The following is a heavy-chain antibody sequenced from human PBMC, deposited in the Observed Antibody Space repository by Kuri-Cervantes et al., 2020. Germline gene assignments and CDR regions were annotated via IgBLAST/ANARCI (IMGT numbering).Heavy chain of an antibody. CDR2: IKQDGSEK. D-gene: IGHD2-2*01. Sequence: GESLKISCAASGFIFNNYALHWVRQSPGKGLEWVANIKQDGSEKYYVDSVKGRFTISRDNAKNSLYLQMNSLRAEDTAVYYCAREQGYCSSTSCYDWFDPWGQGTLVTVSS. CDR3: AREQGYCSSTSCYDWFDP. V-gene: IGHV3-7*01. CDR1: GFIFNNYA. J-gene: IGHJ5*02.